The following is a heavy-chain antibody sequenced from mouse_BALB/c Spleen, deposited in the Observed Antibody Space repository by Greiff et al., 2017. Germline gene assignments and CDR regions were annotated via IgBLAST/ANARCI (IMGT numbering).Heavy chain of an antibody. CDR3: TRGGYGHAMDY. CDR1: GYTFTDYE. J-gene: IGHJ4*01. D-gene: IGHD2-2*01. CDR2: IDPETGGT. V-gene: IGHV1-15*01. Sequence: VQLQQPGAELVRPGASVTLSCKASGYTFTDYEMHWVKQTPVHGLEWIGAIDPETGGTAYNQKFKGKATLTADKSSSTAYMELRSLTSEDSAVYYCTRGGYGHAMDYWGQGTSVTVSS.